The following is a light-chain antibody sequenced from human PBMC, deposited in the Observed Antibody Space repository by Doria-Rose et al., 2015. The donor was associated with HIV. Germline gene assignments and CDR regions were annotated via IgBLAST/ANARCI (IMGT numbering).Light chain of an antibody. CDR2: WAS. CDR3: QQYYDTPS. V-gene: IGKV4-1*01. J-gene: IGKJ3*01. Sequence: TQPPESLGMSLGERATLNCKSNQSLLYTSKNYLAWYRQKLGQPTKLLIYWASARQSGVPARSSGSGSGTDFTLTISSLEAEDVAVYYCQQYYDTPSFGPGTTVDIK. CDR1: QSLLYTSKNY.